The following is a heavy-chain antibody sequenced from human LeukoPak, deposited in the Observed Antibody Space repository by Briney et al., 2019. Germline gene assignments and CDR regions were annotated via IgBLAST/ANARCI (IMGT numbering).Heavy chain of an antibody. Sequence: SETLSLTCTVSGGSISSYYWSWIQQPPGKGLEWIGYIYYSGSTNYNPSLKSRVTISVDTSKNQFSLKLSSVTAADTAVYYCAKDLPDSRESLTGHWFDPWGQGTLVTVSS. V-gene: IGHV4-59*01. CDR3: AKDLPDSRESLTGHWFDP. CDR2: IYYSGST. J-gene: IGHJ5*02. D-gene: IGHD3-10*01. CDR1: GGSISSYY.